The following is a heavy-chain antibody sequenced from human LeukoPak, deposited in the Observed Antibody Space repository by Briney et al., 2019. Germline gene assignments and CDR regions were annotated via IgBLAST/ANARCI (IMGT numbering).Heavy chain of an antibody. CDR2: ISTSSSHI. CDR3: ALLMVYGNHNS. V-gene: IGHV3-21*01. D-gene: IGHD2-8*01. CDR1: GGSISSNS. Sequence: NPSETLSLTCAVSGGSISSNSYYWGWIRQPPGKGLEWVSSISTSSSHIYYADSVKGRFTISRDNAMNSLSLQMDSLRAEDTGVYYCALLMVYGNHNSWGQGTQVTVSS. J-gene: IGHJ4*02.